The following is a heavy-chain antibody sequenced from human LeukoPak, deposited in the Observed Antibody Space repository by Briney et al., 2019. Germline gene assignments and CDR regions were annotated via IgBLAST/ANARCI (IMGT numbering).Heavy chain of an antibody. V-gene: IGHV1-69*01. D-gene: IGHD5-24*01. CDR1: GGTFSSYA. Sequence: GSSVKVSREASGGTFSSYAISWVRQAPGQGLEWMGGIIPIFGTANYAQKFQGRVTITADESTSTAYMELSSLRSEDTAVYYCARDLVLGDGYNYDCWGQGTLVTVSS. CDR3: ARDLVLGDGYNYDC. CDR2: IIPIFGTA. J-gene: IGHJ4*02.